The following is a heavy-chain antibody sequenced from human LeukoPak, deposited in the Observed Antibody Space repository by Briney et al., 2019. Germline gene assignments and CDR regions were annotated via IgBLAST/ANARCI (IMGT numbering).Heavy chain of an antibody. CDR3: AREGVNLRGPFRSGKRGYYFDT. V-gene: IGHV4-39*02. CDR2: IYYRGST. CDR1: GDSISTSAYY. D-gene: IGHD3-3*01. Sequence: SETLSLTCSVSGDSISTSAYYWGWIRQPPGKGLEWIGAIYYRGSTYYSPSVESRITISVDTSKNQFSLRLTSVTAADTAVYYCAREGVNLRGPFRSGKRGYYFDTWGHGSLVTVSS. J-gene: IGHJ4*01.